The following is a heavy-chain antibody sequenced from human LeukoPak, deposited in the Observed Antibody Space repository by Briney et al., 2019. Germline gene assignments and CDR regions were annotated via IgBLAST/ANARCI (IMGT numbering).Heavy chain of an antibody. Sequence: PGGSRTLSCAAPGFIFSSYWMHWVSQAPAKGLVWVSRINGDGSSPIYADSVKGRFTIARDNAKNTLYLQMNSLRVEDRAVYYCARDGSLPDYWGQGTLLTVSS. CDR2: INGDGSSP. D-gene: IGHD3-22*01. CDR3: ARDGSLPDY. CDR1: GFIFSSYW. V-gene: IGHV3-74*01. J-gene: IGHJ4*02.